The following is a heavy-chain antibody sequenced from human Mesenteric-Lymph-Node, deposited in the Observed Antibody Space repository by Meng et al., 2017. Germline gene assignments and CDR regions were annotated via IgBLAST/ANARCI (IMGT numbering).Heavy chain of an antibody. V-gene: IGHV3-23*01. CDR3: ASAIVGTNAY. CDR1: GFTFSSYA. CDR2: ISGSGGST. J-gene: IGHJ4*02. Sequence: GGSLRLSCAASGFTFSSYAMSWVRQAPGKGLEWVSAISGSGGSTYYADSVKGRFTISRDNAKNMLYLQMNSLRAEDTAVYYCASAIVGTNAYWGQGTLVTVSS. D-gene: IGHD1-26*01.